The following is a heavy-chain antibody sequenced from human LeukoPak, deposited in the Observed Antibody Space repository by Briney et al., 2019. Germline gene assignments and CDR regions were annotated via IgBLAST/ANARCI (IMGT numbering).Heavy chain of an antibody. CDR2: IYTGDSDT. J-gene: IGHJ3*02. CDR3: ATRFPDDHGGAFDI. Sequence: GESLKISCKGSGYSFTSYWIGWVRQMPGKGLGWLGIIYTGDSDTRYSPSFQGQVTISADKSISTAYLQWSSLKASDTAMYYCATRFPDDHGGAFDIWGQGTMVTVSS. CDR1: GYSFTSYW. V-gene: IGHV5-51*01. D-gene: IGHD4-23*01.